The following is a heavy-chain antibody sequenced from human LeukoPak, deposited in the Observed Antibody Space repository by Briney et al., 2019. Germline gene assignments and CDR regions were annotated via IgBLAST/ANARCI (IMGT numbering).Heavy chain of an antibody. V-gene: IGHV4-38-2*01. Sequence: SETLSLTCAVSGYSISGGYYWGWIRQSPGQGLEWIATIFHSGSIYYNPSLKSRVTLSVDTSKNQFSLRLNSVTAADTALYYCARMGVSYYYDSSTYYPTAFDVWGQGTVVSVSS. J-gene: IGHJ3*01. CDR2: IFHSGSI. CDR1: GYSISGGYY. D-gene: IGHD3-22*01. CDR3: ARMGVSYYYDSSTYYPTAFDV.